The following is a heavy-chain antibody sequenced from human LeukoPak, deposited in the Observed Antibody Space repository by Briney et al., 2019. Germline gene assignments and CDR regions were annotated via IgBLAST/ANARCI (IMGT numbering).Heavy chain of an antibody. Sequence: SETLPLTCDVSGGSIDSTNWWNWVRQPPGKGLEWIGGIHHDGRINYNPSLKSRVTLSVDKSKNQFSLRLNSVTAADTAMYYCARSHDHLWGNYPDYWGQGTLVTVSS. D-gene: IGHD3-16*02. V-gene: IGHV4/OR15-8*01. J-gene: IGHJ4*02. CDR3: ARSHDHLWGNYPDY. CDR1: GGSIDSTNW. CDR2: IHHDGRI.